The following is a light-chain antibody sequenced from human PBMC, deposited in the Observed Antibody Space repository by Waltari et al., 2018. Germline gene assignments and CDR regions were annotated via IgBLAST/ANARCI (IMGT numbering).Light chain of an antibody. CDR2: DAS. J-gene: IGKJ4*01. Sequence: DIQMTQSPSSLSASLGDRVILTCQASQGITNFLHWYQQKLGKAPKLLISDASILRTGVPSRFSGRGSGTDFTFTISGLQPEDVGTYYCQQYDNFPPTFGGGTRVEIK. CDR3: QQYDNFPPT. CDR1: QGITNF. V-gene: IGKV1-33*01.